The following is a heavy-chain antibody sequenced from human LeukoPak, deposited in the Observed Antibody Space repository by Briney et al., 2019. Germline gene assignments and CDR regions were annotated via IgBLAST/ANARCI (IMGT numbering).Heavy chain of an antibody. CDR2: ISDDGSYT. J-gene: IGHJ4*02. Sequence: GGSLRLSCAASGFSFSSHWVHWVRQAPGKELVWVSRISDDGSYTSNVDSVKGRFTTSRDNVNNMLYLHMNSLRAEDTAVYYCASFGISWRSSYWGQRTLVTVSS. V-gene: IGHV3-74*01. CDR1: GFSFSSHW. CDR3: ASFGISWRSSY. D-gene: IGHD2-21*01.